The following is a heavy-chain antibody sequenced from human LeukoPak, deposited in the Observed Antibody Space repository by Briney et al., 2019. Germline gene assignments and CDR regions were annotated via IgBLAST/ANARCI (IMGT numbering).Heavy chain of an antibody. CDR1: GYTFTSYG. CDR3: ARVRGSLYDSSGHFDY. J-gene: IGHJ4*02. CDR2: ISAYNGNT. D-gene: IGHD3-22*01. Sequence: ASVKVSCKASGYTFTSYGVSRVRQAPGQGLEWMGWISAYNGNTNYAQKFQGRVTMTTDTSTSTAYLEVRSLRSDDTAVYYCARVRGSLYDSSGHFDYWGQGTLVTVSS. V-gene: IGHV1-18*01.